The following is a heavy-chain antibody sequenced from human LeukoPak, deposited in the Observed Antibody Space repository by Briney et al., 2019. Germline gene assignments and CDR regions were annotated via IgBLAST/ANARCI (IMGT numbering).Heavy chain of an antibody. V-gene: IGHV4-31*03. J-gene: IGHJ4*02. CDR3: ARDYHAGGYFDY. CDR2: IYYSGST. CDR1: GGSISSGAYY. Sequence: SETLSLTCTVSGGSISSGAYYWSWIRQHPGKGLEWIGYIYYSGSTYYNPSLKSRVTISVDTSKNQFSLELSSVTAADTAVYYCARDYHAGGYFDYWGQGTLVTVSS. D-gene: IGHD1-1*01.